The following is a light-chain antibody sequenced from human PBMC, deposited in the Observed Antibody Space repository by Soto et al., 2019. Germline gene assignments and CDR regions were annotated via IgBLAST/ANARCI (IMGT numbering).Light chain of an antibody. Sequence: DIQMTQSPSTLSGSVGDRVTITCRASQTISSWLARYQQKPGKAPKLLIYAASSLQSGVPSRFSGSGSGTDFTLTISSLQPEDFATYYCQQSYSTPRTFGQGTKVDIK. V-gene: IGKV1-39*01. CDR2: AAS. CDR1: QTISSW. J-gene: IGKJ1*01. CDR3: QQSYSTPRT.